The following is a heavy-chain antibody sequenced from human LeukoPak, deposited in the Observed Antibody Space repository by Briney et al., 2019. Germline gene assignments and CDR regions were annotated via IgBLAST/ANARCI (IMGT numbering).Heavy chain of an antibody. Sequence: GGSLRLSCAASGFTFSNAWMSWVRQAPGKGLEWVGRIKNKTDGGTTDYAAPVKGRFTISRDDSKNTLYLQMNSLKTEDTAVYYCTTAAGDSSGWFYPDYWGQGTLVTVSS. D-gene: IGHD6-19*01. V-gene: IGHV3-15*01. CDR1: GFTFSNAW. J-gene: IGHJ4*02. CDR2: IKNKTDGGTT. CDR3: TTAAGDSSGWFYPDY.